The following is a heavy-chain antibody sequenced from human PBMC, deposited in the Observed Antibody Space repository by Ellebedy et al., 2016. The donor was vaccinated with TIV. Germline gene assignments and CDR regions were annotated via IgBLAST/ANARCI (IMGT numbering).Heavy chain of an antibody. CDR3: ARDAKWGKYYYDSSGYYYGGWFDP. J-gene: IGHJ5*02. Sequence: SVKVSCXASGYTFTSYYMHWVRQAPGQELEWMGGIIPIFGTANYAQKFQGRVTITADKSTSTAYMELSSLRSEDTAVYYCARDAKWGKYYYDSSGYYYGGWFDPWGQGTLVTVSS. CDR2: IIPIFGTA. D-gene: IGHD3-22*01. CDR1: GYTFTSYY. V-gene: IGHV1-69*06.